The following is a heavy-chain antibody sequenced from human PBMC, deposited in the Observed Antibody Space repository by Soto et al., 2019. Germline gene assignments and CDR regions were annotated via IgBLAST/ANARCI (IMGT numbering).Heavy chain of an antibody. CDR1: GFTFGNNA. J-gene: IGHJ3*02. V-gene: IGHV3-49*01. CDR2: IRSKNYGRTT. CDR3: SRPSYYYDSSGFEPGAFDI. Sequence: PGGSLRLSCTGSGFTFGNNAMTWFRQAPGKGLEWVGFIRSKNYGRTTEYAASVQGRFTISRDGSKGIAYLEMNSLTTDDTAVYYCSRPSYYYDSSGFEPGAFDIWGQGTMVTVSS. D-gene: IGHD3-22*01.